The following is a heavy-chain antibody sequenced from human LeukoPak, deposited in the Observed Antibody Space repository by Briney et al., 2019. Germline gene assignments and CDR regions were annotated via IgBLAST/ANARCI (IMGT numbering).Heavy chain of an antibody. CDR1: GFTFSSYA. CDR3: AKDGGGYYPYYYYYMDV. Sequence: GGSLRLSCAASGFTFSSYAMSWVRQAPGKGLEWVSAISGSGGSTYYADSVKGRFTISRDDSKNTLYLQMNSLRAEDTAVYYCAKDGGGYYPYYYYYMDVWGKGTTVTISS. D-gene: IGHD3-22*01. V-gene: IGHV3-23*01. J-gene: IGHJ6*03. CDR2: ISGSGGST.